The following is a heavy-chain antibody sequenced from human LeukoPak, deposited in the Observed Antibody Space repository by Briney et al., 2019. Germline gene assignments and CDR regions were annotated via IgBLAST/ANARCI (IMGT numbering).Heavy chain of an antibody. CDR3: AAPGRTSYYYYGMDV. CDR1: GYTFTSYG. J-gene: IGHJ6*02. D-gene: IGHD2-2*01. Sequence: ASVKVSCKASGYTFTSYGISWVRQAPGQGLEWMGWISAYNGNTNYAQKLQGRVTMTTDTSTSTAYMELRSLRSDDTAVYYCAAPGRTSYYYYGMDVWGQGTTVTVSS. CDR2: ISAYNGNT. V-gene: IGHV1-18*01.